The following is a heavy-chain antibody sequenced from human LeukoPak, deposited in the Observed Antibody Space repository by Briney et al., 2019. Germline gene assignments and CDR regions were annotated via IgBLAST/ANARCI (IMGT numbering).Heavy chain of an antibody. CDR3: ARGRQVLVSGSGSFLVANFDY. CDR1: GGSFSGYY. Sequence: SETLSLTCAVYGGSFSGYYWSWIRQPPGKGLEWIGEINHSGSTNYNPSLKSRVTISVDTSKNQFSLKLSSVTAADTAVYYCARGRQVLVSGSGSFLVANFDYWGQGTLVTVSS. V-gene: IGHV4-34*01. J-gene: IGHJ4*02. CDR2: INHSGST. D-gene: IGHD3-10*01.